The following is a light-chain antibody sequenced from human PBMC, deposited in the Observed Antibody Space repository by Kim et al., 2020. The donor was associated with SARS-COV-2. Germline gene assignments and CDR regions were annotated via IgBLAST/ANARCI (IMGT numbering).Light chain of an antibody. V-gene: IGLV2-8*01. J-gene: IGLJ3*02. CDR1: SSDVGGYNY. Sequence: QSALTQPPSASGSPGQSVTISCTGTSSDVGGYNYVSWYQQHPGKAPKLMIYEVNKWPSGVPDRFSGSKSGNTASLTVSGLQAEDEADYYCSSYAGSNNWVFGGGTQVTVL. CDR2: EVN. CDR3: SSYAGSNNWV.